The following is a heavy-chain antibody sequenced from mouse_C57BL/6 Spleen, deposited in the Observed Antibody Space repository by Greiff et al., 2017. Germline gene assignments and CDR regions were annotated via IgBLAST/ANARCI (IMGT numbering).Heavy chain of an antibody. Sequence: VQLQQPGAELVQPGASVKLSCKASGYTFTSYWMHWVKQRPGRGLEWIGRIDANSGGTKSNEKFTSKATLTVDKPASTAYMQLSSLPSDDSAVYYCATIYYGNYAGYYFDYWGQGTTLTVSS. J-gene: IGHJ2*01. CDR1: GYTFTSYW. CDR2: IDANSGGT. D-gene: IGHD2-1*01. V-gene: IGHV1-72*01. CDR3: ATIYYGNYAGYYFDY.